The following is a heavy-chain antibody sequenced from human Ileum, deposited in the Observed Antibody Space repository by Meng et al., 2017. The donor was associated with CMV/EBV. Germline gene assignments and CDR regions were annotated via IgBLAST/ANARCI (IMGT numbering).Heavy chain of an antibody. CDR2: VKNKADGGTT. D-gene: IGHD4-17*01. CDR3: ATENYGLVD. J-gene: IGHJ4*02. Sequence: VQLVESGGGLVKPGGSLRLSCAASGFTFSGPYMNWVRQAPGKGLEWVGRVKNKADGGTTDYAAPVKGRFIISRDDSKDTLYLQMNSLKTEDTAVYYCATENYGLVDWGQGTLVTVSS. V-gene: IGHV3-15*07. CDR1: GFTFSGPY.